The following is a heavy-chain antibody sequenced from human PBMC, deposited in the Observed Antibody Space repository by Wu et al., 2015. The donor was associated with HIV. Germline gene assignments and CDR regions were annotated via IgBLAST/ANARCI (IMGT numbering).Heavy chain of an antibody. V-gene: IGHV1-8*02. D-gene: IGHD3-22*01. CDR3: ARVKGVMYSSDYYFAY. CDR2: MNPYSGNT. Sequence: QVQLVQSGAEVKRPGASVRVSCKASGYXFTATFLHWVRQASGQGLEWIGWMNPYSGNTGYARNFRGRVTMTRNSSIGTAYMELSSLRSEDTAVYFCARVKGVMYSSDYYFAYWGQGTLVTVSS. J-gene: IGHJ4*02. CDR1: GYXFTATF.